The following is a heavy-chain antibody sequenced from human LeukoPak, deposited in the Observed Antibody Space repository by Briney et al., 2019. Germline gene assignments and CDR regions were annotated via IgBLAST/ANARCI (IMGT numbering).Heavy chain of an antibody. J-gene: IGHJ3*02. D-gene: IGHD6-13*01. CDR1: GGSFSGYY. V-gene: IGHV4-34*01. CDR2: INHSGST. CDR3: ARQKVAAAGTGPRIDAFDI. Sequence: SETLSLTCAVYGGSFSGYYWSWIRQPPGKGLEWIGEINHSGSTNYNPSLKSRVTISVDTSKNQFSLKLSSVTAADTAVYYCARQKVAAAGTGPRIDAFDIWGQGTMVTVSS.